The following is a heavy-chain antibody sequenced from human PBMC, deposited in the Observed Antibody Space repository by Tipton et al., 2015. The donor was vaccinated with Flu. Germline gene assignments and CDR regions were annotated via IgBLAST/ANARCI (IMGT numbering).Heavy chain of an antibody. CDR2: IYTSGST. Sequence: TLSLTCTVSGGSISSYYWAWIRQPAGKGLEWIGRIYTSGSTKYNPSLESRVTMSVDTSKNHFSLKLSSLTAADTAVYYCAREKDSSGSEYFQHWGQGTLVTVPS. CDR3: AREKDSSGSEYFQH. D-gene: IGHD6-19*01. CDR1: GGSISSYY. V-gene: IGHV4-4*07. J-gene: IGHJ1*01.